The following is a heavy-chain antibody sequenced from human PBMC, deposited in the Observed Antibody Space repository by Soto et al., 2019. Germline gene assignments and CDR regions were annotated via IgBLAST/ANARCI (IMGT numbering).Heavy chain of an antibody. CDR3: ARDESSGYYPSWYFDL. J-gene: IGHJ2*01. Sequence: EVQLVESGGGLIQPGGSLRLSCAASGFTVGSNYMSWVRQAPGKGLEWVSVIYSGGSTYYADSVKGRFTISRDNSKNTLYLQMNSLRAEDTAVYYCARDESSGYYPSWYFDLWGRGTLVTVSS. V-gene: IGHV3-53*01. D-gene: IGHD3-22*01. CDR2: IYSGGST. CDR1: GFTVGSNY.